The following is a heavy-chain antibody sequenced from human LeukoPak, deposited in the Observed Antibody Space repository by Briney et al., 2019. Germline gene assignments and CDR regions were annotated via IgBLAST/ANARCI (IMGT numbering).Heavy chain of an antibody. D-gene: IGHD3-10*01. Sequence: PGGSLRLSCAASGFTFSSYAMSWVRQAPGKGLEWVSAISGRGGSTYYADSVKGRFTISRDNSKNTLYLQMNSLRAEDTAVYYCAKDMIYGSGSYYNPIFDYWGQGTLVTVSS. CDR2: ISGRGGST. V-gene: IGHV3-23*01. CDR1: GFTFSSYA. CDR3: AKDMIYGSGSYYNPIFDY. J-gene: IGHJ4*02.